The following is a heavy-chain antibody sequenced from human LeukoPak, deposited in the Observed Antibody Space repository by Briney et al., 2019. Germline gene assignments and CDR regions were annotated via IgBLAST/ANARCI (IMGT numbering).Heavy chain of an antibody. V-gene: IGHV1-46*01. CDR2: IYPRDGST. CDR1: GGTFSSYA. CDR3: ARGYDTTGYFSY. Sequence: GASVKVSCKASGGTFSSYAISWVRQAPGQGLEWMGMIYPRDGSTSYAQKFQGRVTVTRDTSTSTVHMELSGLRSEDTAVYYCARGYDTTGYFSYWGQGTLVTVSS. D-gene: IGHD3-9*01. J-gene: IGHJ4*02.